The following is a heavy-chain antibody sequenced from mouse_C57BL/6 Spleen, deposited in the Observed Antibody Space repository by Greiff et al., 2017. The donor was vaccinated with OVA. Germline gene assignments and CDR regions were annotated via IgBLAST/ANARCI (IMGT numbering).Heavy chain of an antibody. CDR3: ATGYSPWFAD. CDR2: IDPSDSYP. Sequence: QVQLQQPGAELVKPGASVKLSCKASGYTFTSYWMQWVKQRPGQGLEWIGEIDPSDSYPKFNQKFKGKATLTVDPSSSTAYMQLSSLTSEDSAVYYCATGYSPWFADWGKGTLVTVSA. D-gene: IGHD2-14*01. J-gene: IGHJ3*01. V-gene: IGHV1-50*01. CDR1: GYTFTSYW.